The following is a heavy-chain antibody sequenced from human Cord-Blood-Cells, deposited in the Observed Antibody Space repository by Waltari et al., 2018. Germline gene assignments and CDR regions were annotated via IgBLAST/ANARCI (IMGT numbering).Heavy chain of an antibody. V-gene: IGHV1-69*09. Sequence: QVQLVQSGAEVKKPGSSVKVSCKASGGTFSSYAISWVRQAPGQGLEWMGRIIPILGRANYAQKFQGRVTITADKSTSTAYMELSSLRSEDTAVYYCARLLGCSSTSCYETGDWYFDLWGRGTLVTVSS. J-gene: IGHJ2*01. CDR2: IIPILGRA. CDR1: GGTFSSYA. D-gene: IGHD2-2*01. CDR3: ARLLGCSSTSCYETGDWYFDL.